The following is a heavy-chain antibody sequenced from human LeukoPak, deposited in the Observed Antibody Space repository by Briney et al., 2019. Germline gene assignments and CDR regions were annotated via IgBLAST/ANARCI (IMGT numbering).Heavy chain of an antibody. Sequence: GGSLRLSCAASGFSFSDYYMSWIRQAPGKGLEWVSYISSSDSTIYYADSVKGRFTISRDNAKISLYLQMNSLRAEDTAVYYCAREESIGTYGDYWGQGTLVTVSS. CDR1: GFSFSDYY. V-gene: IGHV3-11*04. CDR2: ISSSDSTI. D-gene: IGHD4-17*01. CDR3: AREESIGTYGDY. J-gene: IGHJ4*02.